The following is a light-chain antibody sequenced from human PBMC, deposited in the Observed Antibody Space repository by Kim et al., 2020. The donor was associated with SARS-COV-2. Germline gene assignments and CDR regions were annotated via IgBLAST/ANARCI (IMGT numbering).Light chain of an antibody. CDR1: SLRSYY. CDR3: NSRDSSGNHVV. J-gene: IGLJ2*01. Sequence: SSELTQDPAVSVALGQTVRITCQGDSLRSYYASWYQQKPGQAPVLVIYGKNNRPSGIPDRFSGSSSGNTASLTILGAPAEDEADYYCNSRDSSGNHVVFG. V-gene: IGLV3-19*01. CDR2: GKN.